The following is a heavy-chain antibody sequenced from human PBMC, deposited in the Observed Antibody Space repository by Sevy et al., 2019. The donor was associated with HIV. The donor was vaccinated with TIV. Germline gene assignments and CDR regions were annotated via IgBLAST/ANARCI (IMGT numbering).Heavy chain of an antibody. CDR1: GGSVSSDNYY. J-gene: IGHJ5*02. D-gene: IGHD3-3*01. CDR2: IYYSGST. CDR3: XXXXXXXXXDSWFDP. Sequence: SETLSLTCTVSGGSVSSDNYYWSWIRQPPGKGLEWIGNIYYSGSTNYNPSLKSRVTISVDTSKNQFSLKLSSVTAAXXXXXXXXXXXXXXXXDSWFDPWGQGTLVTVSS. V-gene: IGHV4-61*01.